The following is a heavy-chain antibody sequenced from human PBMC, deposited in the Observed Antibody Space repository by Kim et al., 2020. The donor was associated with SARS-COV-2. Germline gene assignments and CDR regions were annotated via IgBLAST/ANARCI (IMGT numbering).Heavy chain of an antibody. Sequence: EDSVKGRFTISRDSSRNTLYLQMKSLRAEDTAVYYCAKGYYDSGNYYTLDFRGQGTLVTVSS. J-gene: IGHJ4*02. D-gene: IGHD3-10*01. V-gene: IGHV3-23*01. CDR3: AKGYYDSGNYYTLDF.